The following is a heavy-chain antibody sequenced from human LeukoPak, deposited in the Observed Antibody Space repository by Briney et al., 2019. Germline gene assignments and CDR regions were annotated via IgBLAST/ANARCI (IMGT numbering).Heavy chain of an antibody. CDR1: GYTFTSYG. CDR3: ARDPYDSSGYLFDP. Sequence: ASVKVPCKASGYTFTSYGISWVRQAPGQGLEWMGWISAYNGNTNYAQKLQGRVTMTTDTSTSTAYMELRSLRSDDTAVYYCARDPYDSSGYLFDPWGQGTLVTVSS. CDR2: ISAYNGNT. V-gene: IGHV1-18*01. D-gene: IGHD3-22*01. J-gene: IGHJ5*02.